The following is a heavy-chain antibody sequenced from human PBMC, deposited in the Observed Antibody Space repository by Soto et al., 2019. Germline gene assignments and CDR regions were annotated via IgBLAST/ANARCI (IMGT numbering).Heavy chain of an antibody. V-gene: IGHV4-34*01. D-gene: IGHD2-2*01. Sequence: QVQLQQWGAGLLKPSETLSLTCAVYGGSFSGYYWSWIRQPPGKGLEWIGEINHSGSTNYNPSLKSRVTISVDTSKNQFSLKLSSVTAADTAVYYCARGRADIVVVPAALSTPAEINNWSDPWGQGTLVTVSS. CDR1: GGSFSGYY. CDR2: INHSGST. CDR3: ARGRADIVVVPAALSTPAEINNWSDP. J-gene: IGHJ5*02.